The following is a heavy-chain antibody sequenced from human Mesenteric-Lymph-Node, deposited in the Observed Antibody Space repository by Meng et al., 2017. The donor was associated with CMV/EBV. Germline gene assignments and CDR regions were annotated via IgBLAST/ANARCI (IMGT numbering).Heavy chain of an antibody. D-gene: IGHD3-22*01. CDR2: ISNSGSGV. Sequence: GESLKISCAASGFSFSDYYMSWFRQAPGKGLEWVSYISNSGSGVYYPDSVKGRFTVSRDNAKNSLYLQLSSLRAEDTAVYYCAGSHYYDSTSYYDYWGQGTLVTVSS. V-gene: IGHV3-11*01. J-gene: IGHJ4*02. CDR1: GFSFSDYY. CDR3: AGSHYYDSTSYYDY.